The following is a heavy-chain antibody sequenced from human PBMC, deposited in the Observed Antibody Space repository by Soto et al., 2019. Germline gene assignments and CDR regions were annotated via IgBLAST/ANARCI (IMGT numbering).Heavy chain of an antibody. Sequence: PSETLSLTCTVSSGSISSGGYYWSWIRQHPGKGLEWIGYIYYSGSTYYNPSLKSRVTISVDTSKNHFSLKLSSVTAADTAVYYCASRRYDFWSGYYDYGMDVWDQGTTVTVSS. D-gene: IGHD3-3*01. J-gene: IGHJ6*02. CDR3: ASRRYDFWSGYYDYGMDV. CDR1: SGSISSGGYY. CDR2: IYYSGST. V-gene: IGHV4-31*03.